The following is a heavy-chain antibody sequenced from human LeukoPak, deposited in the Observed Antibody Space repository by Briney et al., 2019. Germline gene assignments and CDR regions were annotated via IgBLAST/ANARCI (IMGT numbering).Heavy chain of an antibody. Sequence: GGSLRLSCAASGFTFSNYAMSWVRQAPGKGLEWVSAISGSGVSTYYADSAKGRFSISRDNSLDSLYLQMNSLRAEDTAVYYCARGGTIHWVEDYWGQGTLVTVSS. J-gene: IGHJ4*02. CDR2: ISGSGVST. V-gene: IGHV3-23*01. CDR3: ARGGTIHWVEDY. D-gene: IGHD2-21*01. CDR1: GFTFSNYA.